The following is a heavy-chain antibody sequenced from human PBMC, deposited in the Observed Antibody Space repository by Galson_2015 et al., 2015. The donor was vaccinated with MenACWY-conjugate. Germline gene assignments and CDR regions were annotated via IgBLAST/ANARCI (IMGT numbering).Heavy chain of an antibody. CDR2: INHSGST. V-gene: IGHV4-34*01. CDR1: GGSFSGYY. CDR3: ATYYYDSSGYYTPIQNY. D-gene: IGHD3-22*01. Sequence: LSLTCAVYGGSFSGYYWSWIRQPPGKGLEWIGEINHSGSTNYNPSLKSRVTISVDTSKNQFSLKLSSVTAADTAVYYCATYYYDSSGYYTPIQNYWGQGTLVTVSS. J-gene: IGHJ4*02.